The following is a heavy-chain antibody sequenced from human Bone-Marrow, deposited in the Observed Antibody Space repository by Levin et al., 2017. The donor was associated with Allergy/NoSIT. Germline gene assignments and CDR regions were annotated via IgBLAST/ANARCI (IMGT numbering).Heavy chain of an antibody. CDR2: IYPGDSDT. V-gene: IGHV5-51*01. CDR1: GYSFTSYW. CDR3: ARRMGGRYGSGSCLKATSSSSSPQPPGRQGLKNNWFDP. D-gene: IGHD3-10*01. J-gene: IGHJ5*02. Sequence: GESLKISCKGSGYSFTSYWIGWVRQMPGKGLEWMGIIYPGDSDTRYSPSFQGQVTISADKSISTAYLQWSSLKASDTAMYYCARRMGGRYGSGSCLKATSSSSSPQPPGRQGLKNNWFDPWGQGTLVTVSS.